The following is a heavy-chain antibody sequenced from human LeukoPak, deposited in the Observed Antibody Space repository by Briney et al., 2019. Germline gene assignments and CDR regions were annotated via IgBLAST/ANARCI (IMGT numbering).Heavy chain of an antibody. Sequence: EASVKVSCKASGYTLTSYGISWVRQAPGQGLEWMGWISAYNGNTNYAQKLQGRITMTTDTSTSTAYMELRSLRSDDTAVYYCARRGPAAIRYYGMDVWGQGTTVTVSS. D-gene: IGHD2-2*02. J-gene: IGHJ6*02. V-gene: IGHV1-18*01. CDR3: ARRGPAAIRYYGMDV. CDR1: GYTLTSYG. CDR2: ISAYNGNT.